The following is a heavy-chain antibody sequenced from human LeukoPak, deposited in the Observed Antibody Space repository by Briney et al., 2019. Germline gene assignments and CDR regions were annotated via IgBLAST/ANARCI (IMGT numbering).Heavy chain of an antibody. D-gene: IGHD6-13*01. CDR1: GGSFSGYY. Sequence: TSETLSLTCAVYGGSFSGYYWSWIRQPPGKGLEWIGEINHSGSTNYNPSLKSRVTISVDTSKNQFSLKLSSVTAADTAVYYCARRRGSSWYGGGRSLGYFDYWGQGTLVTVSS. CDR3: ARRRGSSWYGGGRSLGYFDY. J-gene: IGHJ4*02. CDR2: INHSGST. V-gene: IGHV4-34*01.